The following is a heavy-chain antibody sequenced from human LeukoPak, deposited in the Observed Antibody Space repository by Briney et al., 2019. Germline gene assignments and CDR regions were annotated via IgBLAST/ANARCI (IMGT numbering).Heavy chain of an antibody. CDR1: GYALTGYY. J-gene: IGHJ4*02. V-gene: IGHV1-2*02. Sequence: ASVKVSCKASGYALTGYYMHWVRQAPGQGLEWMGWINPNTGDTNYAQNFQGRVTMTRDTSISTAYMELSRLRSDDTAVYYCARVGVGATKDYWGQGTLVTVSS. CDR2: INPNTGDT. D-gene: IGHD1-26*01. CDR3: ARVGVGATKDY.